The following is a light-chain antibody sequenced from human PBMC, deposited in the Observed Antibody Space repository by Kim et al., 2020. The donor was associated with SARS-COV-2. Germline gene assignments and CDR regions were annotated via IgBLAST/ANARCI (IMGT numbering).Light chain of an antibody. J-gene: IGKJ2*01. CDR3: QQYQSYPLT. CDR2: KAS. Sequence: DIQMTQSPSTLSASVGDRVTITCRASQSVSIWLAWFQQKPGKDPKPLIYKASDLESGVPSRFSGSGSGTEFTLTISSLHPDDFATYYCQQYQSYPLTFGQGTKLEI. V-gene: IGKV1-5*03. CDR1: QSVSIW.